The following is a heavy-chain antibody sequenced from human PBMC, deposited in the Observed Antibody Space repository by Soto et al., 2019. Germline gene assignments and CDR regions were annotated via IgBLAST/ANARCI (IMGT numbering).Heavy chain of an antibody. J-gene: IGHJ4*02. CDR1: GFTFSSYG. D-gene: IGHD2-15*01. Sequence: GGSLRLSCAASGFTFSSYGMHWVRQAPGKGLEWVAVISYDGSNKYYADSVKGRFTISRDNSKNTLYLQMNSLRAEDTAVYYCAKDSDIVVVVAAYFDYWGQGTLVTVSS. V-gene: IGHV3-30*18. CDR2: ISYDGSNK. CDR3: AKDSDIVVVVAAYFDY.